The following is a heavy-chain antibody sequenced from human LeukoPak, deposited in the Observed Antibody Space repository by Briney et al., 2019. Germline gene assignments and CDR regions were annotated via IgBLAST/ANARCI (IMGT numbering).Heavy chain of an antibody. V-gene: IGHV3-11*04. CDR2: ISSSGSTI. J-gene: IGHJ4*02. Sequence: GSLRLSCAASGFTFSDYYMSWIRQAPGKGLEWVSYISSSGSTIYYADSVKGRFTISRDNAKNSLYLQMNSLRAEDTAVYYCASPEVRGVIYFDYWGQGTLVTVSS. CDR3: ASPEVRGVIYFDY. D-gene: IGHD3-10*01. CDR1: GFTFSDYY.